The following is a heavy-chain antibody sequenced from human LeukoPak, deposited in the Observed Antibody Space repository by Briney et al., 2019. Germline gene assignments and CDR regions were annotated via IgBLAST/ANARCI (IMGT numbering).Heavy chain of an antibody. Sequence: GASVKVSCKASGGTFSSYAISWVRQAPGQGLEWMGGIIPILGIANYAQKFQGRVTITADKSTSTAYMELSSLRSEDTAVYYCAVTYYYDSSQISGDYWGQGTLVTVSS. V-gene: IGHV1-69*04. J-gene: IGHJ4*02. D-gene: IGHD3-22*01. CDR1: GGTFSSYA. CDR3: AVTYYYDSSQISGDY. CDR2: IIPILGIA.